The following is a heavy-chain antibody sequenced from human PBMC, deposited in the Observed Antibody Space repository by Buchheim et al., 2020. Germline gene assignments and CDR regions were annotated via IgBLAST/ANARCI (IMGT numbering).Heavy chain of an antibody. Sequence: EVQLVESGGGLVQPGGSLRLSCAASGFTFSSYEMNWVRQAPGKGLEWVSYISSSGSTIYYADSVKGRFTISRDNAKNALYLQMNSLRAEDTAVYYCARGEAGYQITSYYFDYWGQGTL. J-gene: IGHJ4*02. D-gene: IGHD5-12*01. V-gene: IGHV3-48*03. CDR3: ARGEAGYQITSYYFDY. CDR2: ISSSGSTI. CDR1: GFTFSSYE.